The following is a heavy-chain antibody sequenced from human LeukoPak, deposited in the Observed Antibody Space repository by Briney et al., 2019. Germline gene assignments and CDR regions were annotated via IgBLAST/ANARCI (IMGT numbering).Heavy chain of an antibody. CDR3: AREAVYYFDY. CDR1: GFTFSSYA. J-gene: IGHJ4*02. Sequence: GGSLRLSCAASGFTFSSYAMHWVRQAPGKGLEWVAVISYDGSNKYYADSVKGRFTISRDNSKNTLYLQMNSLRAEDTAVYYRAREAVYYFDYWGQGTLVTVSS. CDR2: ISYDGSNK. D-gene: IGHD6-19*01. V-gene: IGHV3-30-3*01.